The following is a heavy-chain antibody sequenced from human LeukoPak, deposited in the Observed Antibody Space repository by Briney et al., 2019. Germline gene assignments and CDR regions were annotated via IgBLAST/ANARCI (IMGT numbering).Heavy chain of an antibody. CDR3: ARQAGSGISAPGSPYFDF. CDR2: IYYSGRT. J-gene: IGHJ4*02. CDR1: GGSVSSSIYL. V-gene: IGHV4-39*01. D-gene: IGHD6-13*01. Sequence: SEPLSLTCTVSGGSVSSSIYLWGWIRQPPGKRLEWIGNIYYSGRTYYNPSLKSRVTISVDTSKNQFSLKLSSVTAADTAVYYCARQAGSGISAPGSPYFDFWGQGSLVTVSS.